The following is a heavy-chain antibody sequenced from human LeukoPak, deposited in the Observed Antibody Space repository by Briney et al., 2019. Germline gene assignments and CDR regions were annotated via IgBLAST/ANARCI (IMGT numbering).Heavy chain of an antibody. V-gene: IGHV3-64*01. D-gene: IGHD3-10*01. CDR1: GFTFSTYG. CDR2: INGNGDST. CDR3: ARDTGYYPD. Sequence: GGSLRLSCAASGFTFSTYGIHWVRQAPGKGLEYVSAINGNGDSTYYANSVKGRFTISRDHSKNTVYLQMGSLRPEDMAVYYCARDTGYYPDWGQGTLVTVSS. J-gene: IGHJ4*02.